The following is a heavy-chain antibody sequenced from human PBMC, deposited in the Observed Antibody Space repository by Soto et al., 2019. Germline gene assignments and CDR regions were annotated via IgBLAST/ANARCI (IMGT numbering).Heavy chain of an antibody. CDR3: AKGASRNYYYYGVDV. CDR1: GFTFSSYA. CDR2: ISGRDGST. Sequence: GSLRLSCAASGFTFSSYAMSWVRQAPGKGLEWVSAISGRDGSTYYADSVKGRFTISRDNSKNTLLLQMNSLRAEDTAVYYCAKGASRNYYYYGVDVWGQGTTVTVSS. V-gene: IGHV3-23*01. D-gene: IGHD1-1*01. J-gene: IGHJ6*02.